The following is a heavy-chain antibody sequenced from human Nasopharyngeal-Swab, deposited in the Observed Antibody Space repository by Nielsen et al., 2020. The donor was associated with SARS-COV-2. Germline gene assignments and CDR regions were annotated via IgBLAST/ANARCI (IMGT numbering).Heavy chain of an antibody. J-gene: IGHJ4*02. Sequence: SETLSLTCTVSGGSISSSSYYWGWIRQPPGKGLEWIGSIYYSGSTYYNPSLKSRVTISVDTSKSQFSPKLTSVTTADTAVYFCARAPQQFSHRFDYWGQGTLVTVSS. V-gene: IGHV4-39*07. CDR3: ARAPQQFSHRFDY. D-gene: IGHD4-11*01. CDR1: GGSISSSSYY. CDR2: IYYSGST.